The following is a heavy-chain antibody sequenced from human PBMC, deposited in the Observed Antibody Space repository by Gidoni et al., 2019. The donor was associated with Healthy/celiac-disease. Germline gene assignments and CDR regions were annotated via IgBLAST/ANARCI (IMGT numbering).Heavy chain of an antibody. Sequence: EVQLLESGGGLVQPGGSLRLSCAASGFTFSSYAMSWVRQAPGKGLEWVSAISGSGGSTYYADSVKGRFTISRDNSKNTLYLQMNSLRAEDTAVYYCAKVSNYDILTGYYGQRGYYYYYGMDVWGQGTTVTVSS. J-gene: IGHJ6*02. CDR3: AKVSNYDILTGYYGQRGYYYYYGMDV. CDR2: ISGSGGST. V-gene: IGHV3-23*01. D-gene: IGHD3-9*01. CDR1: GFTFSSYA.